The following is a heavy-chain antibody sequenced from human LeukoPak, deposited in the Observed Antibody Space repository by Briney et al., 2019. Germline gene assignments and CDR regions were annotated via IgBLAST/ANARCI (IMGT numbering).Heavy chain of an antibody. CDR2: INPSGGST. J-gene: IGHJ3*02. CDR1: GYTFTSYY. D-gene: IGHD2/OR15-2a*01. Sequence: GASVKVSFKASGYTFTSYYMHWVRQAPGQGREGMGIINPSGGSTSYAQKFQGRVTMTRDMSTSTVYMELSSLRSEHTAVYYCAIARKPLTSRPHDAFDIWGQGTMVTVSS. V-gene: IGHV1-46*01. CDR3: AIARKPLTSRPHDAFDI.